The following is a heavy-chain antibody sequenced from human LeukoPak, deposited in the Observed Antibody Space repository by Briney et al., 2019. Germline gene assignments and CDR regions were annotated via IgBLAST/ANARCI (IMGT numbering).Heavy chain of an antibody. CDR3: ARGTGWSQFDY. V-gene: IGHV6-1*01. Sequence: SQTLSLTCAISGDSVSRDSIAWNWIRQSPSRGLEWLGRTYYKSAWYNGYALSVKGRIIINPDTSKNQFSLQLISVTPEDTSVYYCARGTGWSQFDYWGQGTLVTVSS. CDR2: TYYKSAWYN. CDR1: GDSVSRDSIA. D-gene: IGHD6-19*01. J-gene: IGHJ4*02.